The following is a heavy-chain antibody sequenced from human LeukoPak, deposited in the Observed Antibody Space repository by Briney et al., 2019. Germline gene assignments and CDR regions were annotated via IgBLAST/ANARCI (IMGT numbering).Heavy chain of an antibody. J-gene: IGHJ5*02. V-gene: IGHV4-59*08. D-gene: IGHD6-13*01. CDR2: IYYSGST. CDR1: GGSISSYY. CDR3: ARAYQQQQLVGYNWFDP. Sequence: PSEALSLTCTVSGGSISSYYWSWIRQPPGKGLEWIGYIYYSGSTNYNPSLKSRVTISVDTSKNQFSLKLSSVTAADTAVYYCARAYQQQQLVGYNWFDPWGQGTLVTVSS.